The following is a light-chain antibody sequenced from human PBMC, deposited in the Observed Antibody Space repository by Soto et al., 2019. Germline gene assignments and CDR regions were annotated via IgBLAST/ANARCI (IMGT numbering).Light chain of an antibody. V-gene: IGLV2-14*01. Sequence: QSVLTQPASVSGSPGQSITISCTGTSSDVGGYNYVSWYQQHPGKAPKVMIYGVTNRPSGVSNRFSGSKSGNTASLTISGLQAEDEADYYCSSYTSSSIWVFGGGTKLTVL. CDR1: SSDVGGYNY. CDR2: GVT. CDR3: SSYTSSSIWV. J-gene: IGLJ3*02.